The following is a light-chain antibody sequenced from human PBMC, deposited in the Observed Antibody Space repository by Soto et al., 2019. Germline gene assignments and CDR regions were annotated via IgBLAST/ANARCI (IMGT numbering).Light chain of an antibody. J-gene: IGLJ2*01. CDR2: TNN. Sequence: QSVLTQPPSASGTPGQRVTISCSGSSSNIGTNYVYWYHHLPGTAPKLLMYTNNQRPSGVPDRFSGSKSGTSASLAISGLRSEDEADYYCAAWDDSLNGMTFGGGTKLTV. CDR1: SSNIGTNY. V-gene: IGLV1-47*02. CDR3: AAWDDSLNGMT.